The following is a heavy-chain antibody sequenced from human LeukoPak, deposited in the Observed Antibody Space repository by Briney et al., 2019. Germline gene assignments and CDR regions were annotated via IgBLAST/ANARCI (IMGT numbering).Heavy chain of an antibody. CDR3: AKVGESGGVWKYYFDY. CDR1: GFTFSSYA. D-gene: IGHD2-8*02. V-gene: IGHV3-23*01. CDR2: ISGGGGST. J-gene: IGHJ4*02. Sequence: GGSLRLSCAASGFTFSSYAMSWVRQAPGKGLEWVSAISGGGGSTYYTDSVKGRFTISRDNSKNTLYLQMNSLRAEDTAAYYCAKVGESGGVWKYYFDYWGQGTLVTVSS.